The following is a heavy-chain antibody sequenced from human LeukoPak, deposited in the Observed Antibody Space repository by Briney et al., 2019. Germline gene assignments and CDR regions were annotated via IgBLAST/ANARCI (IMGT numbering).Heavy chain of an antibody. CDR3: ARGDYGDFRVFYTLFDY. Sequence: GESLKISCKGSGYSFTSYWIGWVRQMPGKGLEWMGIIYPGDSEPRNRPSFQGQVTISADKSISTAYLQWSSLKAADTAMYYCARGDYGDFRVFYTLFDYWGQGTLVTVSS. D-gene: IGHD4-17*01. CDR1: GYSFTSYW. J-gene: IGHJ4*02. CDR2: IYPGDSEP. V-gene: IGHV5-51*01.